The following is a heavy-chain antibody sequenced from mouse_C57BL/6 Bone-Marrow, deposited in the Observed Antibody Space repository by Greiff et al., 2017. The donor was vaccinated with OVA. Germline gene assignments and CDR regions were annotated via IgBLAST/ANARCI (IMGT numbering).Heavy chain of an antibody. CDR2: IDPETGGT. V-gene: IGHV1-15*01. D-gene: IGHD2-1*01. CDR3: TRGSYGKYYYAMDY. Sequence: SGAELVRPGASVTLSCKASGYTFTDYEMHWVKQTPVHGLEWIGAIDPETGGTAYNQKFKGKAILTADKSSSTAYMELRSLTSEDSAVYYCTRGSYGKYYYAMDYWGQGTSVTVSS. CDR1: GYTFTDYE. J-gene: IGHJ4*01.